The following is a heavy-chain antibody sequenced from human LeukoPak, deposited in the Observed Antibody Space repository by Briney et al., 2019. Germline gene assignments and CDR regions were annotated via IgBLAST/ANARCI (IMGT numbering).Heavy chain of an antibody. CDR2: IYHRGNT. V-gene: IGHV4-38-2*02. CDR1: GSSVGTTHS. Sequence: PSETLSLTCTVSGSSVGTTHSWGWIRQSPGKGLEWIGTIYHRGNTYYSSSLKSRVTISIDTSKNQFSLKLKSVTAADTALYYCGREFTAMVIGAFDIWGQGTMVTVSS. J-gene: IGHJ3*02. CDR3: GREFTAMVIGAFDI. D-gene: IGHD5-18*01.